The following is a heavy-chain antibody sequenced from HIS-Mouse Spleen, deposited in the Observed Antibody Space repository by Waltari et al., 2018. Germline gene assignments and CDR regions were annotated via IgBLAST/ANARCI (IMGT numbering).Heavy chain of an antibody. CDR2: INHSGST. Sequence: QVQLQQWGAGLLKPSETLSLTGAVYGGSFSGYDWSWIRQPPGKGLEWIGEINHSGSTNYNPSLKSRVTISVDTSKNQFSLKLSSVTAADTAVYYCARGYSSSSKAFDIWGQGTMVTVSS. D-gene: IGHD6-6*01. CDR3: ARGYSSSSKAFDI. V-gene: IGHV4-34*01. CDR1: GGSFSGYD. J-gene: IGHJ3*02.